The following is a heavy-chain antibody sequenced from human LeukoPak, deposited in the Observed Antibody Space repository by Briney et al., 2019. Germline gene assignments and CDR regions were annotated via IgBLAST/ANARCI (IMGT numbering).Heavy chain of an antibody. D-gene: IGHD3-10*01. V-gene: IGHV1-8*03. CDR1: GYTFTSYD. J-gene: IGHJ2*01. CDR3: ARDGAYYFGLGSRSSRKWHFDL. Sequence: GASVKVSCKASGYTFTSYDINWVRQATGQGLEWMGWMNPNSGNTGYAQKFQGRVTITRNTSISTAYMELSSLRSEDTAVYYCARDGAYYFGLGSRSSRKWHFDLWGRGTLVTFSS. CDR2: MNPNSGNT.